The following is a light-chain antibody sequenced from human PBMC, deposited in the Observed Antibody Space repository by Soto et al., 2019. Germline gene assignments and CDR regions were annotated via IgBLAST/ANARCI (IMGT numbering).Light chain of an antibody. CDR3: QKYNKWPPWT. CDR1: QSVSSN. J-gene: IGKJ1*01. V-gene: IGKV3-15*01. Sequence: EIVMTQSPATLSVSPGERATLSCRASQSVSSNLVWYQQQPGEPPRLLLYGASTRPTGIPARFSGSGSGTEFTLTISSLQSADFAVYYCQKYNKWPPWTFGQGTKVDI. CDR2: GAS.